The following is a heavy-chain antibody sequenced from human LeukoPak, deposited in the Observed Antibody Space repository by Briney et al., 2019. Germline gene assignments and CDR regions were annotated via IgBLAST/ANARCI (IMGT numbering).Heavy chain of an antibody. J-gene: IGHJ3*02. D-gene: IGHD7-27*01. V-gene: IGHV6-1*01. CDR1: GDSVSINSAT. Sequence: SQTLSLTCAISGDSVSINSATWNWIRQSPSRGRELLGRTDYRSKWLNDYEVSVKSRLSDNPDTSRNQFSLPLNSVTPEETAVYYCVRDSKLGYDAFDIWGQGTMVPVSS. CDR2: TDYRSKWLN. CDR3: VRDSKLGYDAFDI.